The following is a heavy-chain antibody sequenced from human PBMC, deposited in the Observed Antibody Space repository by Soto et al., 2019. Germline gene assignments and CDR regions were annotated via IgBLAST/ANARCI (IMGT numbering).Heavy chain of an antibody. CDR1: GGSISSGGYY. V-gene: IGHV4-31*03. CDR2: IYYSGST. J-gene: IGHJ3*02. D-gene: IGHD2-15*01. CDR3: ARDCSGGSCYGHDAFDI. Sequence: SETLSLTCTVSGGSISSGGYYWSWIRQHPEKGLEWIGYIYYSGSTYYNPSLKSRVTISVDTSKNQFSLKLSSATAADTAVYYCARDCSGGSCYGHDAFDIWGQGTMVTVSS.